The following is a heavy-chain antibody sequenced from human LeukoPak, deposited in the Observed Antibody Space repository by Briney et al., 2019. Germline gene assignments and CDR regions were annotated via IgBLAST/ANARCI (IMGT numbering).Heavy chain of an antibody. V-gene: IGHV3-30-3*01. CDR1: GFTFSSYA. CDR2: ISYDGSNK. Sequence: PGGSLRLSCAASGFTFSSYAMHWVRQAPGKGLEWVAVISYDGSNKYYADSVKGRFTISRDNSKNTLYLQMNSLRAEDTAVYYCAKDGVVGYYYDSSGYYNYWGQGTLVTVSS. J-gene: IGHJ4*02. CDR3: AKDGVVGYYYDSSGYYNY. D-gene: IGHD3-22*01.